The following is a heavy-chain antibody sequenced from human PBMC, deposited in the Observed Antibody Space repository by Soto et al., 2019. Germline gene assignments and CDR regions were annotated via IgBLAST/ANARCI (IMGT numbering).Heavy chain of an antibody. CDR2: IYYSVST. CDR1: GGSISSGDYY. D-gene: IGHD3-10*01. V-gene: IGHV4-30-4*01. Sequence: PSETLSLTCTVSGGSISSGDYYWSWIRQPPGKGLEWIGYIYYSVSTYYNPSPKSRVTISVDTSKNQFSLKLSSVTAADTAVYYCAREVGRFGELHFDYWGQGTLVTVSS. CDR3: AREVGRFGELHFDY. J-gene: IGHJ4*02.